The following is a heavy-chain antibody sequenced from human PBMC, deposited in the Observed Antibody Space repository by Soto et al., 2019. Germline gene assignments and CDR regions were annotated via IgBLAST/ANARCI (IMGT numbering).Heavy chain of an antibody. CDR3: ARSEYYYDSSGYYYGMDV. V-gene: IGHV4-31*03. CDR1: GGSISSGGYY. D-gene: IGHD3-22*01. J-gene: IGHJ6*02. CDR2: IYYSGST. Sequence: SETLSLTCTVSGGSISSGGYYWSWIRQHPGKGLEWIGYIYYSGSTYYNPYLKSRVTISVDTSKNQFSLELSSVTAADTAVYYCARSEYYYDSSGYYYGMDVWGQGTTVTVSS.